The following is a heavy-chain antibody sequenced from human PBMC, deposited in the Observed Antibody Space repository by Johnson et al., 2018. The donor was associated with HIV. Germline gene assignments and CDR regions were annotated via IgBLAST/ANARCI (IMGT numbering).Heavy chain of an antibody. CDR2: ISWNSGSI. Sequence: VQLVESGGGLVQPGGSLRLSCAASGFTFDDYAMHWVRQAPGKGLEWVSGISWNSGSIGYADSVKGRFTISRDNAKNSLYLQMNSLRAEDTALYYCARDVIVLVVYAKVGAFDIWGQGTMVTVSS. CDR1: GFTFDDYA. J-gene: IGHJ3*02. D-gene: IGHD2-8*02. V-gene: IGHV3-9*01. CDR3: ARDVIVLVVYAKVGAFDI.